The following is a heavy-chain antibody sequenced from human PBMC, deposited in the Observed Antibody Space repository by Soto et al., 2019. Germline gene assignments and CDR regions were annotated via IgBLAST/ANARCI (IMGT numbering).Heavy chain of an antibody. CDR1: GGSFSGYY. CDR2: INHSGST. V-gene: IGHV4-34*01. CDR3: ASLFRVDSSGWYEYYYYYGMDV. D-gene: IGHD6-19*01. Sequence: SETLSLTCAVYGGSFSGYYWSWIRQPPGKGLEWIGEINHSGSTNYNPSLKSRVTVSVDTSKNQFSLKLSSVTAADTAVYYCASLFRVDSSGWYEYYYYYGMDVWGQGTTVT. J-gene: IGHJ6*02.